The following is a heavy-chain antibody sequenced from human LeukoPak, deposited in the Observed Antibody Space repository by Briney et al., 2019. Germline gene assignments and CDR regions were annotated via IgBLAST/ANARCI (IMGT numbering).Heavy chain of an antibody. CDR1: GGTFSSYA. Sequence: SVKVSCKASGGTFSSYAISWVRQAPGQGLEWMGGIIPIFGTANYAQKFQGRVTITADESTSTAYLQWSSLKASDTAMYYCARVEMATIPGDYWGQGTLVTVSS. D-gene: IGHD5-24*01. J-gene: IGHJ4*02. CDR3: ARVEMATIPGDY. CDR2: IIPIFGTA. V-gene: IGHV1-69*13.